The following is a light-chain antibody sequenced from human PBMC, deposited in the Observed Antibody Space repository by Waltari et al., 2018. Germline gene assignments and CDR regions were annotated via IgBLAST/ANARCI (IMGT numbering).Light chain of an antibody. CDR3: SSYTSSSTRL. CDR2: DVS. Sequence: QSTLTQPASVSGSPGQSITISCTGSSSDLSGYNYVSWYQQYPGKAPKLMIFDVSNRPSGVSNRFSGSKSGNTASLTISGLQAEDEAEYYCSSYTSSSTRLFGGGTKLTVL. J-gene: IGLJ3*02. CDR1: SSDLSGYNY. V-gene: IGLV2-14*03.